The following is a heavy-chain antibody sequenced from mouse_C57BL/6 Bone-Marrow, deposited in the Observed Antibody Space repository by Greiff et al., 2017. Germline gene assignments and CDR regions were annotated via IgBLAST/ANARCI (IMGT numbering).Heavy chain of an antibody. CDR2: IDPSDSYT. Sequence: VQLQQSGAELVKPGASVKLSCKASGYTFTSYWMQWVKQRPGQGLEWIGEIDPSDSYTNYNQKFKGKATLTVDTSSSTAYMQLCSLTSEDSAVYYCARRVTTRYYYAMDYWGQGTSVTVSS. J-gene: IGHJ4*01. CDR1: GYTFTSYW. CDR3: ARRVTTRYYYAMDY. D-gene: IGHD2-2*01. V-gene: IGHV1-50*01.